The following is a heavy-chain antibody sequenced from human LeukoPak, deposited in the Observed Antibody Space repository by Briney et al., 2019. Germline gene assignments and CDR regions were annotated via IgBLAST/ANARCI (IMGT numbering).Heavy chain of an antibody. Sequence: SETLSLTCTVSGGSISGYFWSWIRQPAGKGLEWIGRIYSSGSNNYNPSLKSRVTMSLDTSKNHLSLNLSSVTAADTAVYYCAREPTSGREPTSGRPLDYWGQGTLVTVSP. CDR3: AREPTSGREPTSGRPLDY. CDR1: GGSISGYF. V-gene: IGHV4-4*07. J-gene: IGHJ4*02. D-gene: IGHD5-12*01. CDR2: IYSSGSN.